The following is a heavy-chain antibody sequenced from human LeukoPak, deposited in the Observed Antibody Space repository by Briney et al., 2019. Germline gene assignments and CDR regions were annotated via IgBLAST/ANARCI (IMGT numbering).Heavy chain of an antibody. CDR1: GGSISSYY. CDR3: ARRSEYQLPTRSIYYYYYMGV. D-gene: IGHD2-2*01. V-gene: IGHV4-59*01. J-gene: IGHJ6*03. Sequence: SETLSLTCTVSGGSISSYYWSWIRQPPGKGLEWIGYIYYSGSTNYNPSLKSRVTISVDTSKNQFSLKLSSVTAADTAVYYCARRSEYQLPTRSIYYYYYMGVWGKGTTVTVSS. CDR2: IYYSGST.